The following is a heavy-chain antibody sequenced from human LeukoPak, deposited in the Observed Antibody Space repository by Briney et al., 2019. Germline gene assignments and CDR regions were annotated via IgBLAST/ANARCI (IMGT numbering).Heavy chain of an antibody. Sequence: GGSLKLSCAASGFTFSTYWMTWVRQAPGKGLEWVANIKQDGNEKYYVDSVKGRFTISRDNAKNSLYLQMNSLRAEDTAVYYCARVGYDILTGYYGGYYFDYWGQGTLVTVSS. D-gene: IGHD3-9*01. V-gene: IGHV3-7*03. CDR3: ARVGYDILTGYYGGYYFDY. CDR1: GFTFSTYW. J-gene: IGHJ4*02. CDR2: IKQDGNEK.